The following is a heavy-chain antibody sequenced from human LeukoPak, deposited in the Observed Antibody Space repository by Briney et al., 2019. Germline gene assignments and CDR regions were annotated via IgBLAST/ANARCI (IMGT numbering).Heavy chain of an antibody. J-gene: IGHJ4*01. Sequence: GRSLRLSCAASGFTFSSYGMHWVRQAPGKGLEWVAVISYDGSNKYYADSVKGRFTISRDNSKNTLYLQMNSLRPDDTALYYCSTDPRLLIYWGHGTLVTVSS. CDR1: GFTFSSYG. V-gene: IGHV3-30*03. CDR3: STDPRLLIY. D-gene: IGHD2-8*01. CDR2: ISYDGSNK.